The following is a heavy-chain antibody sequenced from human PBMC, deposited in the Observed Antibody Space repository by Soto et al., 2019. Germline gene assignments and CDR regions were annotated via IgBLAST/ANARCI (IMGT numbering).Heavy chain of an antibody. J-gene: IGHJ4*02. D-gene: IGHD3-10*01. V-gene: IGHV1-58*01. Sequence: QMQLVQSGPEVKKPGTSVKVSCKASGFTFTSSAXXXXXXXXXXXXEWIGWIVVGSGNTNYAQKFQERVTITRDMSTSTAYMELSSLRSEDTAVYYCAAAHNYYGSGNGHRWFDYWGQGTLVTVSS. CDR1: GFTFTSSA. CDR2: IVVGSGNT. CDR3: AAAHNYYGSGNGHRWFDY.